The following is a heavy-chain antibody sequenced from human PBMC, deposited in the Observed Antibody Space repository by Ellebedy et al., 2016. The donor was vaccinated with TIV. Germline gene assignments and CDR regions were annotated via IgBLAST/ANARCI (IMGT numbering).Heavy chain of an antibody. CDR2: ISNRDRT. Sequence: SETLSLXCTVSGDSIGSSSDYWVWIRQPPGKGPEWIGTISNRDRTDYNPSLKSRVFILVDASKNQFFLKLTSVTAADTAVYYCATFNQYYTYLGVWGKGTTVIVSS. J-gene: IGHJ6*03. V-gene: IGHV4-39*01. CDR3: ATFNQYYTYLGV. CDR1: GDSIGSSSDY. D-gene: IGHD2/OR15-2a*01.